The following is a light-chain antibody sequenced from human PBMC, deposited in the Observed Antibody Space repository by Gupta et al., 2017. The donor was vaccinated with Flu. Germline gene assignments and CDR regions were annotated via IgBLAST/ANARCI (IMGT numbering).Light chain of an antibody. CDR3: SSYTGSSTWV. J-gene: IGLJ3*02. CDR2: EVN. V-gene: IGLV2-14*01. CDR1: SSDVGRYNY. Sequence: QSALTQPASVSGSPGQSITISCTGTSSDVGRYNYVSWYQHHPGKAPKLMIYEVNNRPSGISSRFSASKSGNTASLTISGLQAEDEADYYCSSYTGSSTWVFGGGTSLTVL.